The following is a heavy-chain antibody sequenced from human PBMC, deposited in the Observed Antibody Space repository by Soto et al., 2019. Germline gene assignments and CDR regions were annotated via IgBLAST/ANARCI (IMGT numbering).Heavy chain of an antibody. CDR3: TGLGDY. J-gene: IGHJ4*02. CDR1: GFTFSNAW. D-gene: IGHD7-27*01. Sequence: EVQLVESGGGLVKPGGSLRLSCVGSGFTFSNAWMNRMRQAPGKGLEWVARIKGKTDGGTIDYAAPVKGRFIISRDDSKDTVFLQMNSLKVEDTAVYYCTGLGDYWGQGTLVAVSS. CDR2: IKGKTDGGTI. V-gene: IGHV3-15*07.